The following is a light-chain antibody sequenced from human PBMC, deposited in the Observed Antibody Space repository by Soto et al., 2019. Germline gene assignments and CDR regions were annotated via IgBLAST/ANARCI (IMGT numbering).Light chain of an antibody. CDR3: SSYTSSNTLV. CDR2: EVT. J-gene: IGLJ1*01. Sequence: QSVLTHPASVSGSPGQSITISCTGGSSDIGGYNYVSWFQQHPGKAPKLMIYEVTNRPSGVSNRFSGSKSGSTASLTISGLQAEDEADYYCSSYTSSNTLVFGTGTKVTVL. CDR1: SSDIGGYNY. V-gene: IGLV2-14*01.